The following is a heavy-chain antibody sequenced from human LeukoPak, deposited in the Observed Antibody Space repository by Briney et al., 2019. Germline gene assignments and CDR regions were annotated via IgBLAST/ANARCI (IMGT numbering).Heavy chain of an antibody. CDR1: GFMFRSYW. V-gene: IGHV3-7*05. CDR2: IKQGGSEI. J-gene: IGHJ3*02. D-gene: IGHD1-14*01. CDR3: ARDKSIPNLDAFDI. Sequence: GGSLRLSCAASGFMFRSYWMTWGRQAPGKGLEWVANIKQGGSEINYLDSVRGRFTISRDDTRNSLYLQMNSLRVEDTAVYYCARDKSIPNLDAFDIWGQGTMVTVSS.